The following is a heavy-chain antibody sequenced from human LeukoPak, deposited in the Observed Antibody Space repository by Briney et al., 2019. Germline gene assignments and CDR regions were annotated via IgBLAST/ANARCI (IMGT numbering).Heavy chain of an antibody. V-gene: IGHV4-59*01. J-gene: IGHJ4*02. Sequence: SETLSLTCTVSGGSISSYYWSWIRQPPGKGLEWIGYIYYSGSTNYNPSLKSRVTTSVDTSKNQFSLKLSSVTAADTAVYYCARARDSSGPHFDYWGQGTLVTVSS. CDR1: GGSISSYY. CDR3: ARARDSSGPHFDY. CDR2: IYYSGST. D-gene: IGHD3-22*01.